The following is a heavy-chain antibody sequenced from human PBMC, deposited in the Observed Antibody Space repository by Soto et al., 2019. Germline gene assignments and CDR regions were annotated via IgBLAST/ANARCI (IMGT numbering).Heavy chain of an antibody. V-gene: IGHV3-23*01. CDR3: ARDYSSYGPFDY. J-gene: IGHJ4*02. CDR2: ISGSGYNT. Sequence: GGSLRLSCAASGFTFSTYAMSWVRQAPGKGLEWISAISGSGYNTYYADSVKGRFTISRDNSKNTLYLQMSSLRAEDTAVYYCARDYSSYGPFDYWGQGTLVTVSS. D-gene: IGHD5-18*01. CDR1: GFTFSTYA.